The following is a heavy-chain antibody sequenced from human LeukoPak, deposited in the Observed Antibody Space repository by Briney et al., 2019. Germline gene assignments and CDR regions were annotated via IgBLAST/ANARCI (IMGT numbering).Heavy chain of an antibody. Sequence: SETLPLTCTVSGGSISSSSYYWGWIRQPPGKGLEWIGSIYYSGSTYYNPSLKSRVTISVDTSKDQFSLKLSSVTAADTAVYYCAREGRITMVRGVGTFDIWGQGTMVTVSS. V-gene: IGHV4-39*01. CDR3: AREGRITMVRGVGTFDI. D-gene: IGHD3-10*01. CDR2: IYYSGST. J-gene: IGHJ3*02. CDR1: GGSISSSSYY.